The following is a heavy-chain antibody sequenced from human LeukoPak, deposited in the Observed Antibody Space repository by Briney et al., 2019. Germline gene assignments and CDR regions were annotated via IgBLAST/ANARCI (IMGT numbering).Heavy chain of an antibody. CDR2: ISRSSGTT. CDR1: GFTFRSYA. J-gene: IGHJ4*02. Sequence: GGSLRLSCAASGFTFRSYAMSWVRQAPGKGLGWVSAISRSSGTTYYSASVKGRFTISRDNCKNTLYLQMNSLRAEDTAVYYCAKDRGYYDSSGYYYWGQGTLVTVSS. V-gene: IGHV3-23*01. CDR3: AKDRGYYDSSGYYY. D-gene: IGHD3-22*01.